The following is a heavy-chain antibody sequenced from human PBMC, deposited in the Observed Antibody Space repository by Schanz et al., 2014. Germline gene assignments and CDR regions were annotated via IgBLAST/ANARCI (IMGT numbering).Heavy chain of an antibody. CDR2: ISNTGTFI. CDR3: VRDAYLQIRGSVFDS. Sequence: QVQLVESGGGLVKPGGSLRLSCAASGFTFSDNYMAWIRQAPGKGLEWVSIISNTGTFIYYADSVRGRFVISRDNAKSSLFLQMKGLRAEDTAVYYCVRDAYLQIRGSVFDSWGPGNLVTVSS. CDR1: GFTFSDNY. J-gene: IGHJ4*02. V-gene: IGHV3-11*01. D-gene: IGHD2-21*01.